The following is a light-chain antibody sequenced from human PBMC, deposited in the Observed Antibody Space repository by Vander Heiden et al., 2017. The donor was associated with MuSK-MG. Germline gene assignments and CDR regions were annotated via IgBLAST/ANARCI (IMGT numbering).Light chain of an antibody. J-gene: IGLJ2*01. CDR3: NSRNSSGHQVV. V-gene: IGLV3-19*01. CDR1: IPRTFS. Sequence: SSELSQDPAVSVALAQTVTSPRRGDIPRTFSTSWYQQKPGQAPILVFYDDDNRPSGIPDRFSASKSGNTASLTITGTRAEEEADYYCNSRNSSGHQVVFGGGTKLTVL. CDR2: DDD.